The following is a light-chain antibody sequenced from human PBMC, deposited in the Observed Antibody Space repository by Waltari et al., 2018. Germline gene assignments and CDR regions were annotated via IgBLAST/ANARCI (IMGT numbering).Light chain of an antibody. Sequence: DIVMTQSPDSLAVSLGERATINCKSSQSVLYSSKHKNYLAWYQQKPGPRPKLLIYWASTRESGVPDRFSGSGSGTDFTLTISSLQAEDVAVYYCQQYYSTLYTFGQGTKLEIK. V-gene: IGKV4-1*01. CDR2: WAS. CDR3: QQYYSTLYT. CDR1: QSVLYSSKHKNY. J-gene: IGKJ2*01.